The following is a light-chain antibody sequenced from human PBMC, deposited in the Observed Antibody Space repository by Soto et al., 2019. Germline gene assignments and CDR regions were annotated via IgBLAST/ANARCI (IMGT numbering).Light chain of an antibody. CDR1: SSDVGGHNF. V-gene: IGLV2-14*01. CDR3: NSYTSTFTWV. J-gene: IGLJ3*02. Sequence: QPVLTQPASVSGSPGQSITISCTGTSSDVGGHNFVSWYQHHPGKAPKLMIYEVTHRPSGISDRFSGSKSGNTASLTISGLQAEDEADYYCNSYTSTFTWVFGGGTKLTVL. CDR2: EVT.